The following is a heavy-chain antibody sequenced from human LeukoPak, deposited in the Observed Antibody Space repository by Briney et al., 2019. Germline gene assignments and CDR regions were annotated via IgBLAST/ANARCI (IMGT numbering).Heavy chain of an antibody. CDR1: GGSISNYF. Sequence: SETLSLTCTVSGGSISNYFRSWIRQPAGKGLEWIGRIHDNGDSNHNPSLKSRVTMSVDTSMNQVSLKLASVTAAATAVYYCARAPSGCGGTCPSDHWGPGTQVTVSS. V-gene: IGHV4-4*07. J-gene: IGHJ4*02. CDR2: IHDNGDS. D-gene: IGHD2-15*01. CDR3: ARAPSGCGGTCPSDH.